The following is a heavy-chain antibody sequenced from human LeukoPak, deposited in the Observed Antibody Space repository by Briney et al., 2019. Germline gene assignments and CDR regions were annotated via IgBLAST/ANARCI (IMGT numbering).Heavy chain of an antibody. CDR1: GYTFTSYY. D-gene: IGHD5-12*01. CDR2: INPSGGST. V-gene: IGHV1-46*01. CDR3: ATHSPEWRYSGYYNYYYIDV. J-gene: IGHJ6*03. Sequence: GASVKVSCKASGYTFTSYYMHWVRQAPGQGLEWMGIINPSGGSTSYAQKFQGRVTMTEDTSTDTAYMELNSLTSEDTAVYYCATHSPEWRYSGYYNYYYIDVWGKGTTVIVSS.